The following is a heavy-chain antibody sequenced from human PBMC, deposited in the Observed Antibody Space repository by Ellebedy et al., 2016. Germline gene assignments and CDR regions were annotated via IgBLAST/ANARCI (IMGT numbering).Heavy chain of an antibody. D-gene: IGHD3-22*01. Sequence: GESLKISCAASGFTFSSYWMTWVRQAPGKGLEWVANIKQDGSEKHYVDSVKGRFTISRDNAKNSLYLQMNSLRAEDTAVYYCARDGITMIVVVNHFDYWGRGTLVTVSS. J-gene: IGHJ4*02. CDR1: GFTFSSYW. CDR3: ARDGITMIVVVNHFDY. CDR2: IKQDGSEK. V-gene: IGHV3-7*01.